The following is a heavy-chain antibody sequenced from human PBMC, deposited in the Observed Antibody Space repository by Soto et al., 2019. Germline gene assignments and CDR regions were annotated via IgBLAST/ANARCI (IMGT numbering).Heavy chain of an antibody. CDR2: ISGGGGAT. J-gene: IGHJ4*02. V-gene: IGHV3-23*01. D-gene: IGHD7-27*01. CDR3: AKKSLGSITLPALYYFDY. Sequence: EVQLLESGGGLVQPGGSLRLSCAASGFTFGNYAFSWVRQAPGKGLEWVSVISGGGGATYYPDSVKGRFTTSRDNSKNTVYLHMNSLRAEDTAVYYCAKKSLGSITLPALYYFDYWGQGTLVTVSS. CDR1: GFTFGNYA.